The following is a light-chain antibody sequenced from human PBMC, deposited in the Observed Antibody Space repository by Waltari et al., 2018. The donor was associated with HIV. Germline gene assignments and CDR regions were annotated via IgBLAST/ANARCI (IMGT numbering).Light chain of an antibody. CDR2: EVY. Sequence: HSALTQPASVSGSSGQSITISCTGPTRDISDFNFVSWYQQSPGRAPKLIIFEVYSRPSGISDRVSGSKSGVTASLTISALRAEDEADYFCSSYSARGFVVFGGGTKVTVL. J-gene: IGLJ3*02. CDR1: TRDISDFNF. CDR3: SSYSARGFVV. V-gene: IGLV2-14*01.